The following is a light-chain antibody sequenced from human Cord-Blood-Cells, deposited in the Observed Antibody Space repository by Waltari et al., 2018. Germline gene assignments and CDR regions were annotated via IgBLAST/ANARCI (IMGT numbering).Light chain of an antibody. J-gene: IGLJ3*02. V-gene: IGLV2-14*01. CDR1: SSDVGGYNY. CDR3: SSYTSSSTWV. CDR2: DVS. Sequence: QSALTQPASVSGSPGQSITISCTGTSSDVGGYNYVSWYQQHPGKAPKLMIYDVSNRPSGVSNRFSGAKSGNTASLTISVLQAEDESDYYCSSYTSSSTWVFGGETKLTVL.